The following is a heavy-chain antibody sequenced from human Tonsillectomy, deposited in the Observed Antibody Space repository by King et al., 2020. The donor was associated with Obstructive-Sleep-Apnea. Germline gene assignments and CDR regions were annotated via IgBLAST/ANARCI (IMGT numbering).Heavy chain of an antibody. CDR1: GFTFSSYW. D-gene: IGHD1-26*01. CDR2: INSDGSST. J-gene: IGHJ4*02. Sequence: VQLVESGGGLVQPGGSLRLSCAASGFTFSSYWMHWVRQAPGKGLVWVSRINSDGSSTSYADSVKGRFTISRDNSKNTLHLQMNSLRAEDTAVYYCARGGRGYYDWIDYWGQGPLVTVSS. CDR3: ARGGRGYYDWIDY. V-gene: IGHV3-74*01.